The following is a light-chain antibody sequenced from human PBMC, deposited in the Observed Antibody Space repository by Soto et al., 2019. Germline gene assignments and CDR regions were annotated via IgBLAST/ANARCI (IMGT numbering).Light chain of an antibody. V-gene: IGKV1-5*01. Sequence: IQMTQSPSTLSASVGDRVTITCRASHNIERWMAWYQQKPGKAPSLLIFDASTLHSGVPSRFSGSGSGTDFTLTISSLQPDDFATYYCQQLNSYPPIFTFGPGTKVDIK. CDR2: DAS. CDR1: HNIERW. J-gene: IGKJ3*01. CDR3: QQLNSYPPIFT.